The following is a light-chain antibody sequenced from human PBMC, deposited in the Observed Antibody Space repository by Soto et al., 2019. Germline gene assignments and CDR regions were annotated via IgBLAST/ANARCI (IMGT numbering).Light chain of an antibody. CDR2: DVG. V-gene: IGLV2-11*01. CDR3: SSYAGTSTFAV. CDR1: SSDVGGYDF. Sequence: QAVVTQPRSVSGSPGQSVTISCTGTSSDVGGYDFVSWYRQHPGKGPELIMYDVGRRPSGVPGRFSGSKSGDTASLTISGLEAEDEAEYHCSSYAGTSTFAVFGAGTKLTVL. J-gene: IGLJ3*02.